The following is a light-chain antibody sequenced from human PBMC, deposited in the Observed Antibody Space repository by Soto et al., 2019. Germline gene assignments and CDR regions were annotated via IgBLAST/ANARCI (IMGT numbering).Light chain of an antibody. J-gene: IGKJ4*01. CDR2: GAS. V-gene: IGKV1-39*01. Sequence: DIQMTQSPSSLSASVGDRVTITCRASHNINTFLNWYQQKPGKVPKLLIYGASSLQSEVPSRFSGSGSGTDFTLTISSLQPEDFATYYCQQSHTSPLSFGGGTKVETK. CDR1: HNINTF. CDR3: QQSHTSPLS.